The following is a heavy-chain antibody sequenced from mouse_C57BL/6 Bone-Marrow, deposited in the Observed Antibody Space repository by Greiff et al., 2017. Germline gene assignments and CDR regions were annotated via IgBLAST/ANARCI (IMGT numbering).Heavy chain of an antibody. D-gene: IGHD1-1*01. CDR2: IDPETGGT. J-gene: IGHJ1*03. CDR1: GYTFTDYE. Sequence: VQLKQSGAELVRPGASVTLSCKASGYTFTDYEMHWVKQTPVHGLEWIGAIDPETGGTAYNQKFKGKAILTADKSSSTAYMELRSLTSEDSAVYYCTREGILITTVVANWYFDVWGTGTTVTVSS. V-gene: IGHV1-15*01. CDR3: TREGILITTVVANWYFDV.